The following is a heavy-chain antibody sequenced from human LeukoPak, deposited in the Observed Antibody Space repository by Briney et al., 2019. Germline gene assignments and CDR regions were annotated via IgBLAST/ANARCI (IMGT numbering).Heavy chain of an antibody. CDR3: ARSNGDYLAYIDY. J-gene: IGHJ4*02. V-gene: IGHV4-39*01. CDR1: GGSISSSSYH. D-gene: IGHD4-17*01. CDR2: IYYSGNT. Sequence: KPSETLSLTCTVSGGSISSSSYHWGWIRQPPGKGLEWIGSIYYSGNTYYNPSLKSRVTISVDTSKDQFSLKLTSVTAADTAVYYCARSNGDYLAYIDYWGQGTLVTVSS.